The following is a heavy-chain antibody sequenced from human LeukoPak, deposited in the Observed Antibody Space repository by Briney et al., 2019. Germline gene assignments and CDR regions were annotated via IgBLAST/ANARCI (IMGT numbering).Heavy chain of an antibody. CDR3: ARVPPPLQQTEYNWFDP. D-gene: IGHD6-13*01. CDR2: IIPIFGTA. Sequence: SVKVSCKASGGTFSSYAISWVRQAPGQGLEWMGGIIPIFGTANYAQKFQGRVTITTDESTSTAYMELSSLRSEDTAVYYCARVPPPLQQTEYNWFDPWGQGTLVTVSS. J-gene: IGHJ5*02. V-gene: IGHV1-69*05. CDR1: GGTFSSYA.